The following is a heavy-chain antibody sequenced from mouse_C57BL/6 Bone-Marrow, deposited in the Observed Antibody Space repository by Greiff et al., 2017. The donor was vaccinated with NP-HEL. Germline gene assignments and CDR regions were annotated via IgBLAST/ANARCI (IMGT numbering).Heavy chain of an antibody. Sequence: QVQLQQPGAELVKPGASVKLSCKASGYTFTSYWMHWVKQRPGQGLEWIGMIHPNSGSTNYNEKFKGKATFTADTSSNTSYMQLSSLTTEDSAIYYCARENYYGSPHAMDYWGQGTSVTVSS. D-gene: IGHD1-1*01. CDR2: IHPNSGST. CDR1: GYTFTSYW. CDR3: ARENYYGSPHAMDY. V-gene: IGHV1-64*01. J-gene: IGHJ4*01.